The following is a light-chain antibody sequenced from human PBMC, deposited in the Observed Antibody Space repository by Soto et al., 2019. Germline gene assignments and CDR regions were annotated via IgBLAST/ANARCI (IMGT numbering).Light chain of an antibody. Sequence: EIVMTQSPATLSVSPGERATLSCRASQSVSSNLAWYQQKPGQAPRLVIYGASTRATGFPARFSGSGSGTEFTLTISSLQPEDFAVYYCQPYNNWPPYTFGQGTKLEIK. V-gene: IGKV3-15*01. CDR3: QPYNNWPPYT. J-gene: IGKJ2*01. CDR2: GAS. CDR1: QSVSSN.